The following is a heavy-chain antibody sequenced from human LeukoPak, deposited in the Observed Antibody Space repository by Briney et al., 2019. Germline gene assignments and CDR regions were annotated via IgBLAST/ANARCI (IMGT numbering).Heavy chain of an antibody. J-gene: IGHJ4*02. CDR3: GRRRIDCSDTGCYVDY. CDR2: MNPNRGDT. Sequence: AASVKVSCKASGYSFTGYYIHWMRQAPGQGLEWMGWMNPNRGDTSYAQKFQGRVTMTRDTPINTAYMELSALTSDDTAVYYCGRRRIDCSDTGCYVDYWGQGTLVTVSS. V-gene: IGHV1-2*02. D-gene: IGHD2-15*01. CDR1: GYSFTGYY.